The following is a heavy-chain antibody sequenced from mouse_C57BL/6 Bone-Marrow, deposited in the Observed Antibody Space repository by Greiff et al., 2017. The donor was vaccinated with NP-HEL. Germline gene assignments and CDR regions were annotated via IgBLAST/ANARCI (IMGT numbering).Heavy chain of an antibody. CDR1: GYTFTSYG. J-gene: IGHJ1*03. CDR3: ARWGYYYGSSYDWYFDV. V-gene: IGHV1-81*01. Sequence: VQLQQSGAELARPGASVKLSCKASGYTFTSYGISWVKQRPGQGLEWIGEIYPRSGNTYYNEKFKGKATLTADKSSSTAYMELRSLTSEDSAVYFCARWGYYYGSSYDWYFDVWGTGTTVTVSS. D-gene: IGHD1-1*01. CDR2: IYPRSGNT.